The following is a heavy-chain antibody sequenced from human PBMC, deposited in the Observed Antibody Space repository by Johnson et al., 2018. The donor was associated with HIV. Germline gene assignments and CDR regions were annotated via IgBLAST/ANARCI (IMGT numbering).Heavy chain of an antibody. Sequence: VQLVESGGGVVQPGRSLSLSCAASGFTFSSYAMNWVRQAPGKGLEWVAVIYSGGSTYYADSVKGRFTISRDNSKNTLYLQMNSLRAEDTAVYYCARDLSEGELGHAFDIWGQGTMVTVSS. CDR3: ARDLSEGELGHAFDI. D-gene: IGHD1-26*01. J-gene: IGHJ3*02. CDR2: IYSGGST. V-gene: IGHV3-66*01. CDR1: GFTFSSYA.